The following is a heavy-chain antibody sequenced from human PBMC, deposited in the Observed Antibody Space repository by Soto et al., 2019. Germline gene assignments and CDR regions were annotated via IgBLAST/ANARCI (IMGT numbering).Heavy chain of an antibody. CDR1: GGSISSYY. CDR3: ARDHSAVTGPAFDI. Sequence: SETLSLTCTVSGGSISSYYWSWIRQPPGKGLEWIGYIYYSGSTNYNPSLKSRVTISVDTSKNQFSLKLSSVTAADTAVYYCARDHSAVTGPAFDIWGQGTMDTVSS. J-gene: IGHJ3*02. V-gene: IGHV4-59*01. CDR2: IYYSGST. D-gene: IGHD2-21*02.